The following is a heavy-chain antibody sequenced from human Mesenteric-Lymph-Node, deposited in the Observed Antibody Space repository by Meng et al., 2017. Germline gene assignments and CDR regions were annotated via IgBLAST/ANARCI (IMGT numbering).Heavy chain of an antibody. D-gene: IGHD6-6*01. Sequence: VQLVDSGGGLVQPGGSLRLPCAASGFTFSHYGMNWVRQAPGKGPEWVSGISAGGENRFYADSVKGRFTISRDNSKNSLYLQTTTLRAEDTAIYYCAKGSSYFDYWGQGTLVTVSS. CDR3: AKGSSYFDY. CDR1: GFTFSHYG. CDR2: ISAGGENR. J-gene: IGHJ4*02. V-gene: IGHV3-23*04.